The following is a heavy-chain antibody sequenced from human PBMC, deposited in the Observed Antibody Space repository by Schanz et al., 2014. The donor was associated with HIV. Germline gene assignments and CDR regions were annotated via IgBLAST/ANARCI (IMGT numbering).Heavy chain of an antibody. J-gene: IGHJ5*02. V-gene: IGHV3-30*18. Sequence: VQLVESGGGLVQPGGSLRLSCAASGFTFSNYGMHWVRQTPGKGLEWVAAISFDGSHKYSADSVKGRFTISRDNSRNALYLHMNSLRADDTAIYYCVKAYSSGFSGAGSWGQGALVTVSS. CDR2: ISFDGSHK. CDR1: GFTFSNYG. CDR3: VKAYSSGFSGAGS. D-gene: IGHD5-18*01.